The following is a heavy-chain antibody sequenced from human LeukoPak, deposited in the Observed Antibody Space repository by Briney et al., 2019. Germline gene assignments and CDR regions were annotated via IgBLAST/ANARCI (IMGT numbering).Heavy chain of an antibody. CDR3: ARDARVSNHDY. J-gene: IGHJ4*02. V-gene: IGHV3-48*03. Sequence: GGSLRLSCAASGFSFSSYEMNWVRQAPGKGLEWVSYISSSGSTIYYADSVKGRFTISRDNAKNSLYLQMNSLRAEDTAVYYCARDARVSNHDYWGQGTLVTVSS. CDR1: GFSFSSYE. D-gene: IGHD3-3*02. CDR2: ISSSGSTI.